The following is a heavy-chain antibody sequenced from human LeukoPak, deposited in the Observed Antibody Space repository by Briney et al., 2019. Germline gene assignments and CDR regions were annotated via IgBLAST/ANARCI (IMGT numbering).Heavy chain of an antibody. CDR1: WDSITSNY. D-gene: IGHD2-2*01. Sequence: SETLSLTCSVSWDSITSNYWTWIRQPPGKAVEGSGYIQYGGSTNYTPSFKSRATMSLHTPKSQLSIQLSSVTAADTAGYFCASPPLGYCDTTSCRRGYYMDVWGKGTPVTVSS. J-gene: IGHJ6*03. V-gene: IGHV4-59*08. CDR2: IQYGGST. CDR3: ASPPLGYCDTTSCRRGYYMDV.